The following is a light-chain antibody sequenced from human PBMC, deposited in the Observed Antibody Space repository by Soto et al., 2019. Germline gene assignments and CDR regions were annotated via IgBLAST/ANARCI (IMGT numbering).Light chain of an antibody. CDR1: QSISSW. V-gene: IGKV1-5*01. CDR2: DAS. Sequence: DIQMTQSPSTLSASVADRVTITCRVSQSISSWLAWYQQKPGKAPKLLIYDASSLESGVPSRFSGSGSGTGFTLTISSLQPDDFATYYCQQYNSYSGTFGPGTKVDIK. J-gene: IGKJ3*01. CDR3: QQYNSYSGT.